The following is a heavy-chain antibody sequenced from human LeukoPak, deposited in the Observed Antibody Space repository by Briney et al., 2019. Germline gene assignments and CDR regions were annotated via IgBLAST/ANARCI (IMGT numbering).Heavy chain of an antibody. Sequence: SVKVSCKASGGTFSSYAISWVRQAPGQGLEWMGRIIPILGIANYAQKFQGRVTITADKSTSTAYMELSSLRPEDTAVYYCARGFLNYFDYWGQGTLVTVSS. CDR2: IIPILGIA. V-gene: IGHV1-69*04. CDR3: ARGFLNYFDY. CDR1: GGTFSSYA. J-gene: IGHJ4*02.